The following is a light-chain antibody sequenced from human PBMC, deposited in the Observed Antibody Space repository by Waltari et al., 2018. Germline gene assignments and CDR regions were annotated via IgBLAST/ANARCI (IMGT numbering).Light chain of an antibody. CDR3: QQRHDWPLT. V-gene: IGKV3-11*01. CDR1: QSVSSY. Sequence: EIVLTQSPATLSLSPGERATLSCRASQSVSSYLAWYQQGPGQAPRPLIYDAFNMATGIPARFSGSGSGTDFTLTISSLEPEDFAVYYCQQRHDWPLTFGGGTTVEI. J-gene: IGKJ4*01. CDR2: DAF.